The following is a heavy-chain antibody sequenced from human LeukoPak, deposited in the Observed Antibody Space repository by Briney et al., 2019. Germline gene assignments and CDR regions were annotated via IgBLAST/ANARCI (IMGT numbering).Heavy chain of an antibody. CDR1: GGTFSSYV. Sequence: ASVKVSCKASGGTFSSYVISWVRQAPGQGLEWMGGIIPIFGTANYAQKFQGRVTITADESTSTAYMELSSLRSEDTAVYYCARVLGIATGGYYYYYMDVWGKGTTVTISS. CDR3: ARVLGIATGGYYYYYMDV. D-gene: IGHD6-13*01. J-gene: IGHJ6*03. V-gene: IGHV1-69*13. CDR2: IIPIFGTA.